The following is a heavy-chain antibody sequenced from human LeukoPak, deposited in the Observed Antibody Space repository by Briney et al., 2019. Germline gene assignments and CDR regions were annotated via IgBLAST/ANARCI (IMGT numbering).Heavy chain of an antibody. CDR3: ARGAPGRVVVPAATQGVAFDI. D-gene: IGHD2-2*01. J-gene: IGHJ3*02. V-gene: IGHV4-59*12. CDR1: GGSISSYY. Sequence: SETLSLTCTVSGGSISSYYWSWIRQPPGKGLEWIGYIYYSGTTNYNPSLKSRVTISVDTSKNQFSLKLSSVTAADTAVYYCARGAPGRVVVPAATQGVAFDIWGQGTMVTVSS. CDR2: IYYSGTT.